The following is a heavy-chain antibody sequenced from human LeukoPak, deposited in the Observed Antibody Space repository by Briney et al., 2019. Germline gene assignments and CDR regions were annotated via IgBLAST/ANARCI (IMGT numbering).Heavy chain of an antibody. Sequence: ASVKVSCKASGYTFTSYGISWVRQAPGQGLEWMGWISAYNGNTNYAQKLQGGVTMTTDTSTSTAYMELSRLRSDDTAVYYCAARTYYDFWSGYSRPPYENAFDIWGQGTMVTVSS. CDR1: GYTFTSYG. CDR2: ISAYNGNT. J-gene: IGHJ3*02. V-gene: IGHV1-18*01. D-gene: IGHD3-3*01. CDR3: AARTYYDFWSGYSRPPYENAFDI.